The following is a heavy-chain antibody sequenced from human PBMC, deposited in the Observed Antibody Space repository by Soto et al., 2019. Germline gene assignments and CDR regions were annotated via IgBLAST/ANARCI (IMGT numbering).Heavy chain of an antibody. CDR3: AKVGYCSAGGCHYNLWYFDY. J-gene: IGHJ4*02. V-gene: IGHV3-23*01. Sequence: GGSLRLSCAASGFTFSSYGMSWVRQAPGKGLEWVSAISGSGGSTYYADSVKGRLTISRDNSKSTLYLQMNSLRDDDTAVYYCAKVGYCSAGGCHYNLWYFDYWGQGTLVTVSS. D-gene: IGHD2-15*01. CDR2: ISGSGGST. CDR1: GFTFSSYG.